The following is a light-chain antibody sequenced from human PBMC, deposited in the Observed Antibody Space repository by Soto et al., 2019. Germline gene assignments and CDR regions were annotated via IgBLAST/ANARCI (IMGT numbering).Light chain of an antibody. CDR2: DVS. J-gene: IGLJ1*01. CDR1: GSDVGGYNY. CDR3: CSYTGSSTYV. Sequence: QSALTQPASVSGSPGQSITISCTGTGSDVGGYNYVSWYQQYPGKAPKLMIYDVSNRPSGVSNRFSGSKSGNTAALIIFGLQAEDEADYYCCSYTGSSTYVFGTGTKVTVL. V-gene: IGLV2-14*01.